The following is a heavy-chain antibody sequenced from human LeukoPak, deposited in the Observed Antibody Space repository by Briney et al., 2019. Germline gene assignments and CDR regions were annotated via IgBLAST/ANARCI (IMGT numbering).Heavy chain of an antibody. Sequence: SETLSLTCTVSCGSITNYYWSWIRQTPGKGLEWIGNIYYRGNTNCNPSLESRVTMSVDTSKDQFSLKLDSVTAADTAVYYCARDAGSDVGDGWFDPWGQGTLVTVSS. V-gene: IGHV4-59*01. CDR2: IYYRGNT. J-gene: IGHJ5*02. CDR1: CGSITNYY. D-gene: IGHD3-10*02. CDR3: ARDAGSDVGDGWFDP.